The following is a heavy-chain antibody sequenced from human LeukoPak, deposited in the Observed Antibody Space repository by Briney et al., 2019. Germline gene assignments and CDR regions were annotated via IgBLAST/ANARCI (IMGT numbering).Heavy chain of an antibody. J-gene: IGHJ4*02. D-gene: IGHD3-9*01. V-gene: IGHV5-51*01. Sequence: GESLKISCRGSGYTFTSYWIAWVRQMPGKGLEWMGIIYPGDSDTRYSPSFQGQVTISADKSITTAYLQWSSLKASDTAMYYCARGRLNFDREFDYWGQGTLVTVSS. CDR1: GYTFTSYW. CDR3: ARGRLNFDREFDY. CDR2: IYPGDSDT.